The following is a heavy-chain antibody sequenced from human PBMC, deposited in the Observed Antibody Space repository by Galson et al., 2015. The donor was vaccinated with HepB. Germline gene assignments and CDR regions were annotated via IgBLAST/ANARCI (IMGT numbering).Heavy chain of an antibody. CDR2: IRSKAYGGTT. CDR3: TRDHDSSSWTPYYFDY. Sequence: SLRLSCAASGFTFGDYAMSWFRQAPGKGLEWVGFIRSKAYGGTTEYAASVKGRFTISRDDSKSIAYLQMNSLKTEDTAVYYCTRDHDSSSWTPYYFDYWGQGTLVTVSS. CDR1: GFTFGDYA. V-gene: IGHV3-49*03. D-gene: IGHD6-13*01. J-gene: IGHJ4*02.